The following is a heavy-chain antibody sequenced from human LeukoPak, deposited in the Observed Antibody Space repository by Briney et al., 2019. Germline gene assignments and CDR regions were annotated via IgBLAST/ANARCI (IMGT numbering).Heavy chain of an antibody. Sequence: GGSLRLSCAASGFTVSSNYMSWVRQAPGKGLEWVSVIYSGGSTYYADSVKGRFTISRDNSKNTLYLQMNSLRAEDTAVYYCAKDLSAMIVVGGYWGQGTLVTVSS. CDR2: IYSGGST. CDR3: AKDLSAMIVVGGY. CDR1: GFTVSSNY. V-gene: IGHV3-53*01. D-gene: IGHD3-22*01. J-gene: IGHJ4*02.